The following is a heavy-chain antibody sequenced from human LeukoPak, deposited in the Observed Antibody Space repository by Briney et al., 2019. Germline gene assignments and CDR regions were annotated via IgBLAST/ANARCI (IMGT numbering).Heavy chain of an antibody. V-gene: IGHV3-30*04. CDR1: GFTFGDYA. J-gene: IGHJ4*02. Sequence: GGSLRLSCTASGFTFGDYAMSWFRQAPGKGLEWVAVISYDGTNKYYADSVKGRFNISRDNSKNTVYLQMNSLRAEDTAVYYCARESRDGYNLRYFDYWGQGTLVTVSS. D-gene: IGHD5-24*01. CDR3: ARESRDGYNLRYFDY. CDR2: ISYDGTNK.